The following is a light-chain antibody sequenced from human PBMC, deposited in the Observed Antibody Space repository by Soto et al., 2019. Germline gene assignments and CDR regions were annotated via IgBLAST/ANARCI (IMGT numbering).Light chain of an antibody. CDR2: DAS. CDR1: QSVSSK. V-gene: IGKV3D-15*02. CDR3: HQYGTSPLT. Sequence: EIVMTQSPATLSVSPGERATLSCRASQSVSSKLAWYQRKPGQAPRLLIYDASNRATGIPARFTGSGSATDFTLTISRLEPEDFGIYYCHQYGTSPLTFGGGTKVDIK. J-gene: IGKJ4*01.